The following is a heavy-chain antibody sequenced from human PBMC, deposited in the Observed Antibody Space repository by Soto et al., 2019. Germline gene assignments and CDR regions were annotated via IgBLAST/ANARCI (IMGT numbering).Heavy chain of an antibody. CDR1: GYDFTTYG. CDR2: ISAHNGNT. Sequence: QVHLVQSGAEVKKPGASVKVSCKGSGYDFTTYGITWVRQAPGQGLEWMAWISAHNGNTDHAQKLQGRVTVTRDTSTSTAYMERRSLRSDDTAMYYCGRGRYGDYWGQGALVTASS. D-gene: IGHD1-1*01. J-gene: IGHJ4*02. CDR3: GRGRYGDY. V-gene: IGHV1-18*01.